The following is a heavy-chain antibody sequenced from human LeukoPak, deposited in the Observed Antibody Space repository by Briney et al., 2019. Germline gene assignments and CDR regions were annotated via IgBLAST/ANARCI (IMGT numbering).Heavy chain of an antibody. V-gene: IGHV4-39*01. CDR3: ARRRYYDGSGYLE. CDR1: GDSVSRSDSY. CDR2: IYYSGRT. J-gene: IGHJ1*01. D-gene: IGHD3-22*01. Sequence: SETLSLTCSVSGDSVSRSDSYWVWIRQPPGKGLEWFGTIYYSGRTYYSPSLKSRVTMSVDPSNTQYSLNLRSVTAAATAVYFCARRRYYDGSGYLEWGQGTLLSVSS.